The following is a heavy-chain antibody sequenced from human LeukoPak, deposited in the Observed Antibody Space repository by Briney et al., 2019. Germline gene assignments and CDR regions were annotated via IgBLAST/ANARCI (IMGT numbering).Heavy chain of an antibody. V-gene: IGHV4-59*12. CDR1: LDSTTSYF. CDR3: AREILGGFNPGAY. CDR2: IHRSGSP. Sequence: SETLSLTCTVSLDSTTSYFLSWVRQPPGKGLEWIGEIHRSGSPNYNPSLQSRVTISIDRSRNQIVLELSSVTAADTAVYYCAREILGGFNPGAYWGQGTLVTVSS. J-gene: IGHJ4*02. D-gene: IGHD1-14*01.